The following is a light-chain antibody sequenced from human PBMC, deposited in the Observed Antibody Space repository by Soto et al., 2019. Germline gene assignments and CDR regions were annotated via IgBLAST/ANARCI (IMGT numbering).Light chain of an antibody. V-gene: IGKV2-28*01. CDR2: LGS. CDR3: MQALQPPRYT. CDR1: QSLLHSNGYNY. J-gene: IGKJ2*01. Sequence: DIVMTQSPLSLPVTPGEPASISCRSSQSLLHSNGYNYLDWYLQKPGQSPQLLIYLGSNRASGVPDRFSGSGSGTDFTLKISSVAAEDVGVDYCMQALQPPRYTFVQGTKLEIK.